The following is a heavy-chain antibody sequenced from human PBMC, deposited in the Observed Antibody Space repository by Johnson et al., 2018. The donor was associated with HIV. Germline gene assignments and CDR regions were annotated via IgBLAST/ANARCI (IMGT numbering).Heavy chain of an antibody. D-gene: IGHD6-13*01. Sequence: VQLVESGGGLVKPGGSLRLSCVASGFIFSYAWMNWVRQAPGKGLEWVSVIYSGGSTYYADSVKGRFTISRDNSKNTLYLQMNSLRAEDTAVYYCARVLESKVAAGSWAFDIWGQGTMVTVSS. CDR3: ARVLESKVAAGSWAFDI. V-gene: IGHV3-53*01. CDR1: GFIFSYAW. J-gene: IGHJ3*02. CDR2: IYSGGST.